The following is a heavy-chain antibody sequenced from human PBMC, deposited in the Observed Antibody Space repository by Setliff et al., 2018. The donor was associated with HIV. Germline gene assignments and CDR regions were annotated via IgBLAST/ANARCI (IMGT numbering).Heavy chain of an antibody. V-gene: IGHV1-8*01. J-gene: IGHJ4*02. D-gene: IGHD3-10*01. CDR2: MNPNSGVS. Sequence: GASVKVSCKPSGHTFTNYDIHWMRRATGQGLEWMGWMNPNSGVSGYALKFHDRVTMTRDTSITTAYMELSSLTSEDTAVYYCGTGEIKNWGQGTLVTVSS. CDR3: GTGEIKN. CDR1: GHTFTNYD.